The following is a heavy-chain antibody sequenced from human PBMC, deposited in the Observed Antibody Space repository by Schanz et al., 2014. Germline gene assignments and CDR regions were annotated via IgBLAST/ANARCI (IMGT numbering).Heavy chain of an antibody. J-gene: IGHJ4*02. Sequence: EVQLVESGGGLVQPRGSLRLSCAASDFSFSSFGMNWVRQAPGKGLEWVSIITGSGATYYADSVKGRFTISRDNSKNTLYLQMNSLSAEDTAVYYCAKRNHDMQSLPLDYWGQGTLVIVSS. CDR2: ITGSGAT. V-gene: IGHV3-23*04. CDR1: DFSFSSFG. CDR3: AKRNHDMQSLPLDY. D-gene: IGHD3-9*01.